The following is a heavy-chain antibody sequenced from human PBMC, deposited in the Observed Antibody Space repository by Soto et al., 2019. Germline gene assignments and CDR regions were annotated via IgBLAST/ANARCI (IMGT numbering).Heavy chain of an antibody. CDR2: IDRSGSYV. V-gene: IGHV3-21*01. J-gene: IGHJ4*02. D-gene: IGHD2-2*01. CDR1: GFSFSSYS. CDR3: ATRYCTNTNCYAFDD. Sequence: PGGSLRLSXAASGFSFSSYSMIWVRQAPRRGLEWVSAIDRSGSYVYYADSVQGRFTISRDNSKNSVYLRMNSLRVDDTAVYYCATRYCTNTNCYAFDDWGQGTLVTVSS.